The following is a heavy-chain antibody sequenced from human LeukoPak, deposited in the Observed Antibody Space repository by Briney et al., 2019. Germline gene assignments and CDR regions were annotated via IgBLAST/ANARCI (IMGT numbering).Heavy chain of an antibody. CDR3: AKRDRIVGATRGFDY. Sequence: GGSLRLSCAASGFTFSSYAMSWARQAPGKGLEWVSGISGSGGNTYYADSVKGRFTISRDNSKNTLYPQMNSLRAEDTAVYYCAKRDRIVGATRGFDYWGQGTLVTVSS. V-gene: IGHV3-23*01. CDR2: ISGSGGNT. CDR1: GFTFSSYA. J-gene: IGHJ4*02. D-gene: IGHD1-26*01.